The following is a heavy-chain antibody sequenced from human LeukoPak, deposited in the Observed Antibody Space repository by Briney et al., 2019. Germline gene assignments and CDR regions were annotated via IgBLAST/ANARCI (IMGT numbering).Heavy chain of an antibody. V-gene: IGHV1-18*01. CDR2: ISAYNGNT. D-gene: IGHD3-22*01. J-gene: IGHJ4*02. CDR1: GYTFTSYG. Sequence: GSVKVSCTASGYTFTSYGISWVRQAPGQGLEWMGWISAYNGNTNYAQKLQGRVTMTTDTSTSTAYMELRSLRSDDTAVYYCARVPLPYYYDSSGSYYFDYWGQGTLVTVSS. CDR3: ARVPLPYYYDSSGSYYFDY.